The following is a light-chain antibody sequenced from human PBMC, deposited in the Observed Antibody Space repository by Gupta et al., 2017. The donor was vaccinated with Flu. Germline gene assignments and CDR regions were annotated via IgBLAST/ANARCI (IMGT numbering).Light chain of an antibody. Sequence: QSALTQPAPVSGSPGQSITISRTGTSSDVGGYNYVSWYQQHPGKAPKLMIYEVSNRPSGVSNRFSGSKSGNTASLTISGLQAEDEADYYCSSYTSSSTLVFGGGTKLTVL. J-gene: IGLJ2*01. CDR2: EVS. CDR1: SSDVGGYNY. CDR3: SSYTSSSTLV. V-gene: IGLV2-14*01.